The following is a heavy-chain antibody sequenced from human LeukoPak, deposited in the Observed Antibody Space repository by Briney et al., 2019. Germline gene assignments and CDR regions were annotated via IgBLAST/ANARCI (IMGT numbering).Heavy chain of an antibody. CDR3: ARVLQNYYHMDV. CDR2: IYDSGSA. V-gene: IGHV4-59*11. J-gene: IGHJ6*03. Sequence: SETLSLTCTVSGVSINSHYWSWIRQPPGKGLEWIGFIYDSGSANYKSSLKSRVTMTVDTSKNQFSLKLDSVSAADTAVYYCARVLQNYYHMDVWGKGTTVTVSS. D-gene: IGHD3-3*01. CDR1: GVSINSHY.